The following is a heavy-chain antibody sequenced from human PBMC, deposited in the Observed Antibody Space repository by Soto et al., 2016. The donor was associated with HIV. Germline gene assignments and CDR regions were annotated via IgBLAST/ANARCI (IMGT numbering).Heavy chain of an antibody. Sequence: EVQLVESGGDLVKPGGSLRLSCATSGFTFSSHLMNWVRQPPGKGLEWVSSISGTSNAMYYADSVKGRFTISRDNAKNSLYLQMRSLRAEDTAVYYCIDGDYNWGQGTLGHRLL. CDR1: GFTFSSHL. V-gene: IGHV3-21*01. J-gene: IGHJ4*02. CDR2: ISGTSNAM. D-gene: IGHD4-17*01. CDR3: IDGDYN.